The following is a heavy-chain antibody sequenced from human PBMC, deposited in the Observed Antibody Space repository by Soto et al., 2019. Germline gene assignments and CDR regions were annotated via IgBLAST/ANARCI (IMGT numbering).Heavy chain of an antibody. CDR2: IVVGSGNT. J-gene: IGHJ4*02. CDR1: GFTFTSSA. CDR3: AADWRTIPHPITQI. V-gene: IGHV1-58*02. Sequence: SVKVSCKASGFTFTSSAMQWVRQARGQRLEWIGWIVVGSGNTNYAQKFQERVTITRDMSTSTAYMELSSLRSEDTAVYYCAADWRTIPHPITQIWGQGTLVTVSS. D-gene: IGHD3-3*01.